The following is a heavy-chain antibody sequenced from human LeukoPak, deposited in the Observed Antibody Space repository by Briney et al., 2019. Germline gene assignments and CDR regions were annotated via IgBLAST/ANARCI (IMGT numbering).Heavy chain of an antibody. Sequence: PSETLSLTCSVSGDSVSSGSYYWSWIRQPSGKGLEWIGHINYSGSTNYNPSLKSRVTTSVDTSKNQISLKLSSVTAADTAVYYCARGLGPGSSRLDPWGQGTLVTVSS. V-gene: IGHV4-61*01. CDR2: INYSGST. CDR1: GDSVSSGSYY. J-gene: IGHJ5*02. CDR3: ARGLGPGSSRLDP. D-gene: IGHD3-10*01.